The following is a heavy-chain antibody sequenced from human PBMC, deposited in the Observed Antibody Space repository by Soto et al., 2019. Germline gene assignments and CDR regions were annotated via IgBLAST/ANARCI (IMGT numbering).Heavy chain of an antibody. D-gene: IGHD2-8*01. V-gene: IGHV3-30*18. Sequence: LRLSCAASGFTFSSYGMHWVRQAPGKGLEWVTVISYDGSNKYYADSVKGRFTISRDNSKNTLYLQMNSLRAEDTAVYYCAKDRVHIVLMVYAAYGMDVWGQGTTVTVSS. CDR1: GFTFSSYG. J-gene: IGHJ6*02. CDR3: AKDRVHIVLMVYAAYGMDV. CDR2: ISYDGSNK.